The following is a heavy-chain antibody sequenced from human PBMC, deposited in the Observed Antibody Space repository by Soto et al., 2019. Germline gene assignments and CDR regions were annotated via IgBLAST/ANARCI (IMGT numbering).Heavy chain of an antibody. CDR1: GFTFSRYW. D-gene: IGHD3-16*01. CDR2: ISGDGVHT. Sequence: EVQLAESGGGLIQPGGSLRLSCATSGFTFSRYWIHWVRQAPGEGLVWVSSISGDGVHTDYAEAVKGRFTVSSDIDKRTGYLQMKQLRAEDTAIYYCARLGFVGEGDFWGQVILGSVSS. J-gene: IGHJ4*02. V-gene: IGHV3-74*01. CDR3: ARLGFVGEGDF.